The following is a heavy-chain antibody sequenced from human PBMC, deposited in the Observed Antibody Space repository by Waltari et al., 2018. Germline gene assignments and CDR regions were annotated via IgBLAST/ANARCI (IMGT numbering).Heavy chain of an antibody. CDR3: AKDRDSSSWYYFDY. CDR2: ISGSGGST. Sequence: EVQLLESGGGLVQPGGSLRLSCAASGFTFSSYAMSWVRQAPGKGLEWVSAISGSGGSTYYADSVKGRCTISRDNAKNTLYLQMNSLRAEDTAVYYCAKDRDSSSWYYFDYWGQGTLVTVSS. V-gene: IGHV3-23*01. J-gene: IGHJ4*02. CDR1: GFTFSSYA. D-gene: IGHD6-13*01.